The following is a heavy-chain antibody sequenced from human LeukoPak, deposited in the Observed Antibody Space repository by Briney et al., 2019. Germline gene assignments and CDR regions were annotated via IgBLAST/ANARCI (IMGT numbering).Heavy chain of an antibody. CDR2: TRNKANSYTT. J-gene: IGHJ1*01. CDR1: GFTFSDHY. V-gene: IGHV3-72*01. D-gene: IGHD1-26*01. Sequence: GGSLRLSCAASGFTFSDHYMDWVRQAPGKGLEWVGRTRNKANSYTTEYAASVKGRFTISRDDSKNSLYLQMNSLRAEDTAVYYCAKDESYSGSYYRHFQHRGQGTLVTVSS. CDR3: AKDESYSGSYYRHFQH.